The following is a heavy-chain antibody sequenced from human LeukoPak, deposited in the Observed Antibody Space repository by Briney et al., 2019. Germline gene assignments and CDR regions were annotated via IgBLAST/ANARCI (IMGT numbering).Heavy chain of an antibody. CDR3: VRDRDSSPEGAFDI. Sequence: ASVKVSCKASGYTFTSYGISWVRQAPGQGLEWMGWISAYNGNTNYAQKLQGRVTMTTDTSTSTAYMELRSLRSDDTAVYYCVRDRDSSPEGAFDIWGQGTMVTVSS. J-gene: IGHJ3*02. D-gene: IGHD3-22*01. V-gene: IGHV1-18*04. CDR2: ISAYNGNT. CDR1: GYTFTSYG.